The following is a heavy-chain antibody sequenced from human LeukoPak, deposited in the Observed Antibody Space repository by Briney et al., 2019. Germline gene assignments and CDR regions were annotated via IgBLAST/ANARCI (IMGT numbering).Heavy chain of an antibody. D-gene: IGHD5-18*01. V-gene: IGHV3-33*01. CDR2: IWYDGSNK. Sequence: PGRSLRLSCAASGFTFSSYGMHWVRQAPGKGLEWVAVIWYDGSNKYYADSVKGRFTISRDNSKNTLYLQMNSLGAEDTAVYYCARGGYSYGNNWFDPWGQGTLVTVSS. J-gene: IGHJ5*02. CDR1: GFTFSSYG. CDR3: ARGGYSYGNNWFDP.